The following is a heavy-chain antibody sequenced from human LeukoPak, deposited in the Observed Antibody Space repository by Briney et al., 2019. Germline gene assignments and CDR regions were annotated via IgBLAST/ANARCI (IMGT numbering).Heavy chain of an antibody. CDR3: AKDLLWEPDRPEYYFDY. V-gene: IGHV3-30*18. Sequence: GGSLRLSCAASGFTFSSYSMNWVRQAPGKGLEWVAVISYDGSNKYYADSVKGRFTISRDNSKNTLYLQMNSLRAEDTAVYYCAKDLLWEPDRPEYYFDYWGQGTLVTVSS. D-gene: IGHD1-26*01. CDR1: GFTFSSYS. CDR2: ISYDGSNK. J-gene: IGHJ4*02.